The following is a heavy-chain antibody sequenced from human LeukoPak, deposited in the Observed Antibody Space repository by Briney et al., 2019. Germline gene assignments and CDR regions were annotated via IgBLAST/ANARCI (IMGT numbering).Heavy chain of an antibody. V-gene: IGHV3-66*01. CDR1: GFTVSKNY. CDR3: AREQTFPYFDS. D-gene: IGHD3-16*01. J-gene: IGHJ4*02. CDR2: IYSGGST. Sequence: GGSLRLSCAASGFTVSKNYMNWVRQAPGKGLEWVSVIYSGGSTYYADSVKGRFTISRDNSKKTLDLQRKSLRAEDTAVYYCAREQTFPYFDSWGQGTLVTVSS.